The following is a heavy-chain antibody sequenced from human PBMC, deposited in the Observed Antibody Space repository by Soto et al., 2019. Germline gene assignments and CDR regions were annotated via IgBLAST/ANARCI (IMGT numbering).Heavy chain of an antibody. V-gene: IGHV3-7*01. Sequence: EVQLVESGGGLVQPGGSLRLSCAASGFTFSSYWMSWVRQAPGKGLEWVANIKQDGSEKYYVDSVKGRFTISRDNAKNSLYLQMNSLRAEDTAVYYCARDGEYSYGYWYYYYYMDVWGKGTTVTVSS. CDR2: IKQDGSEK. D-gene: IGHD5-18*01. CDR3: ARDGEYSYGYWYYYYYMDV. J-gene: IGHJ6*03. CDR1: GFTFSSYW.